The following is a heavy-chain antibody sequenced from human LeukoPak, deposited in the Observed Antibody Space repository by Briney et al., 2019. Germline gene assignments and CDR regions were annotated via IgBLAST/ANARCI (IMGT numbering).Heavy chain of an antibody. V-gene: IGHV4-38-2*02. CDR1: GYSISSGYY. J-gene: IGHJ5*02. Sequence: SETLSLTCTVSGYSISSGYYWGWIRQPPGKGLEWIGSIYHTGSTYYNPSLKSRVTISVDTSKNQFSLKLSSVTAADTAVYYCATARQQYSSSWYEGSWFDPWGQGTLVTVSS. CDR3: ATARQQYSSSWYEGSWFDP. CDR2: IYHTGST. D-gene: IGHD6-13*01.